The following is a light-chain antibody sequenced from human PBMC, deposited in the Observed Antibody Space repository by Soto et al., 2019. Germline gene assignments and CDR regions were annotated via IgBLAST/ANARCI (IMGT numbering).Light chain of an antibody. J-gene: IGKJ3*01. CDR3: LQDYNYPFT. CDR1: QGIRND. V-gene: IGKV1-6*01. Sequence: AIQMTQSPSSLSASVGYRVTITCRASQGIRNDLGWYQQKPGKAPKLLIYAASSLQSGVPSRFSGSGSGTDFTLTISSLQPEDFVTYYCLQDYNYPFTFGPGTKVDIK. CDR2: AAS.